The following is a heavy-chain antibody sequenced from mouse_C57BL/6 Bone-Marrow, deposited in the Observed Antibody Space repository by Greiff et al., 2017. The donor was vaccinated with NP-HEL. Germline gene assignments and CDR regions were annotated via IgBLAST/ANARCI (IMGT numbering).Heavy chain of an antibody. CDR2: ISSGSSTI. CDR1: GFTFSDYG. J-gene: IGHJ4*01. Sequence: VQLKESGGGLVKPGGSLKLSCAASGFTFSDYGMHWVRQAPEKGLEWVAYISSGSSTIYYADTVKGRFTISRDNAKNTLFLQMTSLRSEDTAMYYCARTLTSAMDYWGQGTSVTVSS. V-gene: IGHV5-17*01. CDR3: ARTLTSAMDY.